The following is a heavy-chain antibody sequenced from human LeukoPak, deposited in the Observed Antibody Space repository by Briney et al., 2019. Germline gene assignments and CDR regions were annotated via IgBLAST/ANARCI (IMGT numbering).Heavy chain of an antibody. Sequence: GGSLRLSCAASGFTFSSYAMHWVRQAPGKGLEWGAVISYDGSNKYYADSVKGRFTISRDNSKNTLYLQMNSLRAEDTAVYYCARPRGTMVRGVINWGQGTLVTVSS. CDR3: ARPRGTMVRGVIN. CDR1: GFTFSSYA. D-gene: IGHD3-10*01. J-gene: IGHJ4*02. CDR2: ISYDGSNK. V-gene: IGHV3-30-3*01.